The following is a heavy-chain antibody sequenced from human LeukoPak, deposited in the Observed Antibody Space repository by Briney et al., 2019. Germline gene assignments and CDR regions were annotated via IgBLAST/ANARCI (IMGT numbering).Heavy chain of an antibody. V-gene: IGHV3-7*01. Sequence: SGGSLRLSCAASEFTFSSYWMSWVRQAPGKGLEWVANIKQDGSEKYYVDSVKGRFTISRDNAKKSLYLQMNSLRAEDTAVYYCAREGVGDYYYCIDVWGKGTTVTVSS. J-gene: IGHJ6*03. CDR3: AREGVGDYYYCIDV. CDR2: IKQDGSEK. D-gene: IGHD3-10*01. CDR1: EFTFSSYW.